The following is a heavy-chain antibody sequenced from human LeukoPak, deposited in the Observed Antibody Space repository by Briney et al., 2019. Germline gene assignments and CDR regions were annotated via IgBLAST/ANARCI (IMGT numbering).Heavy chain of an antibody. CDR3: ARDYYDSRHNWFDP. J-gene: IGHJ5*02. CDR2: INPNSGGT. V-gene: IGHV1-2*06. Sequence: ASVKVSCKASGYTFISYYMHWVRQAPRQGLEWMGRINPNSGGTNYAQKFQGRVTMTRDTSISTAYMELSRLRSDDTAVYYCARDYYDSRHNWFDPWGQGTLVTVSS. CDR1: GYTFISYY. D-gene: IGHD3-22*01.